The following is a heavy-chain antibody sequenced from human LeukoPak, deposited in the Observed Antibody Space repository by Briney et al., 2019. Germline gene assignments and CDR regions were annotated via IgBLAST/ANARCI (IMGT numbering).Heavy chain of an antibody. V-gene: IGHV3-23*01. CDR3: AKRGVVIRVILVGFHREAYYFDS. CDR1: GITLSNYG. J-gene: IGHJ4*02. Sequence: GGSLRLSCAVSGITLSNYGMSWVRQAPGKGLEWVAGISGSGGSTNYADSVKGRFTISRDSPKNTLFLQMNSLRAEDTAVYFCAKRGVVIRVILVGFHREAYYFDSWGQGALVTVSS. D-gene: IGHD2-21*01. CDR2: ISGSGGST.